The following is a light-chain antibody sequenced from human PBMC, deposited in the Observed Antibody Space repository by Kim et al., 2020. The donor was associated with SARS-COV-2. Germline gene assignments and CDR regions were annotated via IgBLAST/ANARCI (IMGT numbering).Light chain of an antibody. V-gene: IGLV1-44*01. CDR3: GTWDASLSAWV. CDR2: ADN. Sequence: GQRVTISCSGSSSNIASNHVNWYQQLPGMAPKLLIFADNQRPSGVPDRVSGSKSGTSASLAISGLQSEDEADYYCGTWDASLSAWVFGGGTQLTVL. J-gene: IGLJ3*02. CDR1: SSNIASNH.